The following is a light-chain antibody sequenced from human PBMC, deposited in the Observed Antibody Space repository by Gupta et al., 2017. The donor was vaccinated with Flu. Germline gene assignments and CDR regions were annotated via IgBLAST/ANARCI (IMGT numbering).Light chain of an antibody. CDR3: HQYYSIPVT. J-gene: IGKJ2*01. CDR1: QSVLYSSNNKNY. V-gene: IGKV4-1*01. CDR2: WAS. Sequence: NCKSSQSVLYSSNNKNYLAWYQQKPGQSPKVLIYWASTRESGVPDRCSGSGSGTDFTLTISTLQAEDVAVYYCHQYYSIPVTFGQGTKLEIK.